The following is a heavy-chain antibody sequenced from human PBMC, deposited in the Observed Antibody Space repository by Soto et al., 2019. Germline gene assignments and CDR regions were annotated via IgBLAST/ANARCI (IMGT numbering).Heavy chain of an antibody. CDR1: GASISGSYYY. CDR3: ATSQKGYNWNYFDH. Sequence: XTLSLTCAVSGASISGSYYYWAWLRQSPGKGPEWIGSVFYTGFTSYNPSLESRVSVSVDTSKSQFSLKLSDVTAADTAVYYCATSQKGYNWNYFDHWGQGALGTVSS. J-gene: IGHJ4*02. CDR2: VFYTGFT. D-gene: IGHD1-20*01. V-gene: IGHV4-39*01.